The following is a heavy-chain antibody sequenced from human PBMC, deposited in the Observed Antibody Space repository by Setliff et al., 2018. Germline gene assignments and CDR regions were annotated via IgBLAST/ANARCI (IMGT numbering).Heavy chain of an antibody. J-gene: IGHJ4*02. CDR1: GGSISSSSYY. CDR3: ARSPSSGAYWNPRPFYSDY. D-gene: IGHD1-26*01. CDR2: IYYSGST. Sequence: PSETLSLTCTVSGGSISSSSYYWGWIRQPPGKGLEWIGSIYYSGSTYYNPSLKSRVTISVDTSKNQFSLKVNSVTAADTALYYCARSPSSGAYWNPRPFYSDYWARGTLVTVSS. V-gene: IGHV4-39*01.